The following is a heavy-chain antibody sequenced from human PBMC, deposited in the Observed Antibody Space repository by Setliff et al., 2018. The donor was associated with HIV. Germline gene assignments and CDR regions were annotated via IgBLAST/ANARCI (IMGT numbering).Heavy chain of an antibody. CDR1: GYPFTRYA. Sequence: GASVKVSCKASGYPFTRYAIHWLRQAPGQSLEWMGWINPDNGNTKYSQKFQGRVTITRDTSASTVYMELSSLRSEDTAVIYCARGSCSGCYLSDYWGLGTLVTVSS. D-gene: IGHD6-19*01. J-gene: IGHJ4*02. CDR3: ARGSCSGCYLSDY. V-gene: IGHV1-3*01. CDR2: INPDNGNT.